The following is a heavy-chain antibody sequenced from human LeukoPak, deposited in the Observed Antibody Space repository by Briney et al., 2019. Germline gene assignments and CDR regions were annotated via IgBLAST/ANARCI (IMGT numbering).Heavy chain of an antibody. Sequence: GSLRLSCAASGFTFSNFWMTWARQAPGKGLEWIGEINHSGSTNYNPSLKSRVTISVDTSKNQFSLKLSSVTAADTAVYYCARGGKTATIDYWGQGTLVTVSS. J-gene: IGHJ4*02. CDR2: INHSGST. V-gene: IGHV4-34*01. CDR1: GFTFSNFW. D-gene: IGHD5-24*01. CDR3: ARGGKTATIDY.